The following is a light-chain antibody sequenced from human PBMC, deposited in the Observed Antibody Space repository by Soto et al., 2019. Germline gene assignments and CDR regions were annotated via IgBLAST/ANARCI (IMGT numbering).Light chain of an antibody. Sequence: EIVMTQSPATLSVSPGERATLSCRASQSVSSDLAWYHQKPGQAPRLLIYGASTRASGIPDRFSGSGFGTVFTLTISRLQSEDFAVYYCQQNKDWLTFGGGTKVDIK. CDR1: QSVSSD. CDR2: GAS. CDR3: QQNKDWLT. V-gene: IGKV3-15*01. J-gene: IGKJ4*01.